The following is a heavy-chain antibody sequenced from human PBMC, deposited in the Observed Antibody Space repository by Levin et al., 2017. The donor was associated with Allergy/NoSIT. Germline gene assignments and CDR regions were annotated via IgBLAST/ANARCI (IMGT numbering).Heavy chain of an antibody. V-gene: IGHV4-4*07. CDR3: VRDREVAGLQNWFDP. J-gene: IGHJ5*02. Sequence: SQTLSLTCSVSNGSMRSPYWSWIRQPAGKGLEWIGRVFSGGTTNYNPSLKGRLTMSIDTSSNQFSLKMTSVTVADTAVYYCVRDREVAGLQNWFDPWGQGILVTVSS. CDR1: NGSMRSPY. CDR2: VFSGGTT. D-gene: IGHD6-19*01.